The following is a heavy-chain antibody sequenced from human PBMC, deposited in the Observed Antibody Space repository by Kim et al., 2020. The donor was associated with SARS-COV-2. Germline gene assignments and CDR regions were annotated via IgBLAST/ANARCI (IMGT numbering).Heavy chain of an antibody. D-gene: IGHD6-19*01. CDR3: ARDISSGWVSLDV. CDR2: IKQDGSEK. Sequence: GGSLRLSCAASGFTYSNYWMTWVRQAPGKGLEWVANIKQDGSEKYYVDSVKGRFIISRDNAKNSLYLQMNSLRAEDTAVYYCARDISSGWVSLDVWGQG. CDR1: GFTYSNYW. J-gene: IGHJ6*02. V-gene: IGHV3-7*01.